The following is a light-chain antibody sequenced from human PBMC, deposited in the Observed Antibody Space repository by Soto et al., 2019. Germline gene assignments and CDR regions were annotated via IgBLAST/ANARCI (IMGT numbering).Light chain of an antibody. Sequence: EIVLTQSPGTLSLSPGERATISCRASQSVNSTYLAWYQQKPGQAPRLLIYGASSRATGIPDRFSGSGSGTDFTLTISRLEPEDFAVYFCQQYDSSLYTFGQGTKLEIK. J-gene: IGKJ2*01. CDR2: GAS. CDR3: QQYDSSLYT. CDR1: QSVNSTY. V-gene: IGKV3-20*01.